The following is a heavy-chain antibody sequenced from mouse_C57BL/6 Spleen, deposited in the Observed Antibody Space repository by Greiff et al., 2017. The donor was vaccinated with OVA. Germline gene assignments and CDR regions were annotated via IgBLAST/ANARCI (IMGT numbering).Heavy chain of an antibody. V-gene: IGHV1-82*01. CDR1: GYAFSSSW. J-gene: IGHJ3*01. Sequence: VQVVESGPELVKPGASVKISCKASGYAFSSSWMNWVKQRPGKGLEWIGRIYPGDGDTNYNGKFKGKATLTADKSSSTAYMQLSSLTSEDSAVYFCASLPRAYWGQGTLVTVSA. CDR3: ASLPRAY. CDR2: IYPGDGDT. D-gene: IGHD1-2*01.